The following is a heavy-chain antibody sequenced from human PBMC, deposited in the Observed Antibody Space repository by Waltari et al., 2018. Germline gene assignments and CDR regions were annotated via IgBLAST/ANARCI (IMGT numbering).Heavy chain of an antibody. V-gene: IGHV4-39*01. CDR3: ARQQDTAKLDY. Sequence: QLQLQESGPGLVKPSETLSLHCTVSGGSISSSSYDWGWIRQPPGKGLEWIGSIYYSGSTYYNPSLKSRVTISVDTSKNQFSLKLSSVTAADTAVYYCARQQDTAKLDYWGQGTLVTVSS. J-gene: IGHJ4*02. D-gene: IGHD5-18*01. CDR1: GGSISSSSYD. CDR2: IYYSGST.